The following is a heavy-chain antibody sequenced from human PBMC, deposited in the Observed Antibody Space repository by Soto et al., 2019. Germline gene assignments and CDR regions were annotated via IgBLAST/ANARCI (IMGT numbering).Heavy chain of an antibody. D-gene: IGHD4-17*01. CDR2: FSGTGGYT. CDR3: ARGQRALITYGPFDP. CDR1: GFTLGSYA. J-gene: IGHJ5*02. V-gene: IGHV3-23*01. Sequence: PGGALPLYCAASGFTLGSYAMSWVRQAPGKGLECVSTFSGTGGYTYYADSVKGRFTISRDDSKNTLFLHMNSLRAADTAVYYCARGQRALITYGPFDPLGQRTLVTSPS.